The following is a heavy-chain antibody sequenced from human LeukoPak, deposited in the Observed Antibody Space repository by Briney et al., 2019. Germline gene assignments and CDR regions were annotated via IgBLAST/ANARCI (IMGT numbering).Heavy chain of an antibody. V-gene: IGHV3-7*01. J-gene: IGHJ5*02. CDR3: ARCDSSSWDNWFDP. D-gene: IGHD6-13*01. CDR2: IKQDGSEK. CDR1: GFTFSSYW. Sequence: GGSLRLSCAASGFTFSSYWMSWVRQAPVKGLEWVANIKQDGSEKYYVDSVKGRFTISRDNAKNSLYLQMNSLRAEDTAVYYCARCDSSSWDNWFDPWGQGTLVTVSS.